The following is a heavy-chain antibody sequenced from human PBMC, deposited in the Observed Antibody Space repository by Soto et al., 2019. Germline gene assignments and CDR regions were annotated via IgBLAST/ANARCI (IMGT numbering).Heavy chain of an antibody. V-gene: IGHV1-18*01. CDR2: ITAHNGNT. D-gene: IGHD3-3*01. CDR3: ARDAPYDDFWSGVMELYYYGMDV. CDR1: GYTFSNYA. J-gene: IGHJ6*02. Sequence: QVPLVQSGGEVKKPGASVKVSCKASGYTFSNYAISWVRQAPGHGLEWMGWITAHNGNTKYAQKFQARVTMTTDTSTSTASMELRILTSDDTAVYYCARDAPYDDFWSGVMELYYYGMDVWGQGTTVTVSS.